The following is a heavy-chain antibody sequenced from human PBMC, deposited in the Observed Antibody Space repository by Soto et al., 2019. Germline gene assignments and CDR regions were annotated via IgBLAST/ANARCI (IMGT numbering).Heavy chain of an antibody. CDR2: ISSSSSYT. Sequence: GGSLRLSCAASGFTFSDYYMSWIRQAPGKGLEWVSYISSSSSYTNYADSVKGRFTISRDNAKNSLYLQMNSLRAEDTAVYYCAREHSSSSGIDYWGQGTLVTVS. V-gene: IGHV3-11*06. CDR1: GFTFSDYY. J-gene: IGHJ4*02. CDR3: AREHSSSSGIDY. D-gene: IGHD6-6*01.